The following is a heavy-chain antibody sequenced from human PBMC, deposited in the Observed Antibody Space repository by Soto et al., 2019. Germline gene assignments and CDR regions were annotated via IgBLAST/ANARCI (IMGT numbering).Heavy chain of an antibody. D-gene: IGHD4-17*01. CDR3: ARENHGDAFDF. CDR1: GFTVSDYE. V-gene: IGHV3-48*03. CDR2: INTGGASR. Sequence: EVQLVEAGGGLVQPGGSLRLSCAASGFTVSDYEMSWVRQAPGKGLEWISYINTGGASRKYADSVRGRSTISRDSATNSVYLQMNSLRDEDTAVYYCARENHGDAFDFWGQGTLVTVSS. J-gene: IGHJ4*02.